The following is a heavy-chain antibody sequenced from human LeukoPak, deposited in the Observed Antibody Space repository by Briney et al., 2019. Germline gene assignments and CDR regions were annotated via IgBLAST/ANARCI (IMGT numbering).Heavy chain of an antibody. CDR1: GFTVSSNY. CDR2: IYSGGST. CDR3: ARDSVIAAPYGMDV. J-gene: IGHJ6*02. D-gene: IGHD6-6*01. V-gene: IGHV3-53*04. Sequence: GGSLRLSCAASGFTVSSNYMSWVRQAPGKGLEWVSVIYSGGSTYYADSVKGRFTISRHNSKNTLYLQMNSLRAEDTAVYYCARDSVIAAPYGMDVWGQGTTVTVSS.